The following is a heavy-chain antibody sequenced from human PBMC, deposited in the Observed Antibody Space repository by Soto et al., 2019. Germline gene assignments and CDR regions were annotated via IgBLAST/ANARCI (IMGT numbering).Heavy chain of an antibody. D-gene: IGHD4-17*01. CDR2: IYYSGST. J-gene: IGHJ5*02. CDR1: GGSISSYY. V-gene: IGHV4-59*01. CDR3: ARRGDDYGDYGWFDP. Sequence: QVQLQESGPGLVKPSETLSLTCTVSGGSISSYYWSWIRQPPGKGLEWIGYIYYSGSTNYNPSLKSRVTISVDTSKNQFSLKLSSVTAADTAVYYCARRGDDYGDYGWFDPWGQGTLVTVSS.